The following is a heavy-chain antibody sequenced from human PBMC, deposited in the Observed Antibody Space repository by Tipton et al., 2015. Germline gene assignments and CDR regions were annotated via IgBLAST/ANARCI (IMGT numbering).Heavy chain of an antibody. CDR2: ISDSGSTI. CDR3: ARANIAVVTDAFDI. D-gene: IGHD2-21*02. J-gene: IGHJ3*02. V-gene: IGHV3-11*01. Sequence: SLRLSCEASGFSFSDYYMTWIRQAPGMGLEWVAHISDSGSTIYYADSVKGRFTISRDDAKSSLYLQMNSLRADDTAVYFCARANIAVVTDAFDIWGQGTLVTVS. CDR1: GFSFSDYY.